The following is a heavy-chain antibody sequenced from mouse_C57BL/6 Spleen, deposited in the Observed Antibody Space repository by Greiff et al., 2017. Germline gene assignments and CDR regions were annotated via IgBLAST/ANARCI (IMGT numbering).Heavy chain of an antibody. CDR3: ARGDGSSSYWYFDV. CDR2: INPNNGGT. D-gene: IGHD1-1*01. Sequence: SGPELVKPGASVKMSCKASGYTFTDYNMHWVKQIHGKSLEWIGYINPNNGGTSYNQKFKGKATLTVNKSSSTAYMELRSLTSEDSAVYYCARGDGSSSYWYFDVWGTGTTVTVSS. J-gene: IGHJ1*03. CDR1: GYTFTDYN. V-gene: IGHV1-22*01.